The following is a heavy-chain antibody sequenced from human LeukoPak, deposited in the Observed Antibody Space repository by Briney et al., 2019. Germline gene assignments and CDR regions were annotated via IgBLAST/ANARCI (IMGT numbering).Heavy chain of an antibody. CDR3: AREDHRNYFDY. CDR2: IFTSGSP. J-gene: IGHJ4*02. D-gene: IGHD1-14*01. V-gene: IGHV4-61*02. CDR1: GGFISSGTHY. Sequence: SQTLSLTCDVSGGFISSGTHYWTWVRQPVGKGLEWLGRIFTSGSPTYNSSLKSRLTISIDKSKNQFFLKLTSVTAADTAVYYCAREDHRNYFDYWGQGTLVTVSS.